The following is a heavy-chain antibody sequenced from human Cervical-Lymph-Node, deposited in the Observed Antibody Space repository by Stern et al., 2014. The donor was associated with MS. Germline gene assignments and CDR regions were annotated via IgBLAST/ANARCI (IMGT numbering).Heavy chain of an antibody. J-gene: IGHJ4*02. CDR3: ARGHIPYAYNYLFDY. V-gene: IGHV3-33*01. CDR2: AWYDGSTA. Sequence: QMQLVQSGGGVIQPGTSLRLSCAASGFTFSSYGMHWVRQAPGKGLEWVALAWYDGSTAYYTNSVKGRFTISRDNSKNTLSLQRNSLTAEDTAVYYCARGHIPYAYNYLFDYWGQGTLVTVSS. D-gene: IGHD5-24*01. CDR1: GFTFSSYG.